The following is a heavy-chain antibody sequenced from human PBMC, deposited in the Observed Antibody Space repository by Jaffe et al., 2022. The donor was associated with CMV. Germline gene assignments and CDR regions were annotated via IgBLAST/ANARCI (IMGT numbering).Heavy chain of an antibody. V-gene: IGHV4-59*08. CDR2: IYYSGST. J-gene: IGHJ3*02. CDR3: ARRGTRGYKTDAFDI. Sequence: QVQLQESGPGLVKPSETLSLTCTVSGGSISSYYWSWIRQPPGKGLEWIGYIYYSGSTNYNPSLKSRVTISVDTSKNQFSLKLSSVTAADTAVYYCARRGTRGYKTDAFDIWGQGTMVTVSS. CDR1: GGSISSYY. D-gene: IGHD3-16*01.